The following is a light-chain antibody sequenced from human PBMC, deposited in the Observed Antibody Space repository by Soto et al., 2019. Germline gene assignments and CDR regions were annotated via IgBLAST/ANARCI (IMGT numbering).Light chain of an antibody. CDR3: SSYPGSRNV. CDR1: SSDVGAYKY. V-gene: IGLV2-14*01. J-gene: IGLJ1*01. Sequence: QSVLTQPASVSGSPGQSITISCTGTSSDVGAYKYVFWYQQHPGKAPKLMIYEVSNRPSGVSNRFSGSKSGKTASLTVSGLQADYYADYDCSSYPGSRNVLGTGTNFTGL. CDR2: EVS.